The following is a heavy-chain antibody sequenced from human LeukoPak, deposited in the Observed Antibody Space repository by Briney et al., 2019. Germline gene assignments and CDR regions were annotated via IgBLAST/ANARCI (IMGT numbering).Heavy chain of an antibody. CDR1: GGTFSSYA. CDR2: IIPIFGTA. J-gene: IGHJ5*02. V-gene: IGHV1-69*13. D-gene: IGHD3-3*01. Sequence: GASVKVSCKASGGTFSSYAISWVRQAPGQGLEWMGGIIPIFGTANYAQKFQGRVTITADESTSTAYMELSSLRSEDTAVYYCARGGITIFGVVIKSCNWFDPGAREPWSPSPQ. CDR3: ARGGITIFGVVIKSCNWFDP.